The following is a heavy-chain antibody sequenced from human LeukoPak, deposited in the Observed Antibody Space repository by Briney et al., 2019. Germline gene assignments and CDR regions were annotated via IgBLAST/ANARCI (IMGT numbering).Heavy chain of an antibody. V-gene: IGHV5-51*01. Sequence: GESLKISCKGSGYSFTSYWIGWVRQMPGKGLEWMGIIYPGDSDTRYSPSFQGQVTISADKSISTAYLQWSSLKASDTAMYYCARLTVTRGDYYCYYMDVWGKGTTVTVSS. J-gene: IGHJ6*03. CDR3: ARLTVTRGDYYCYYMDV. CDR1: GYSFTSYW. D-gene: IGHD4-17*01. CDR2: IYPGDSDT.